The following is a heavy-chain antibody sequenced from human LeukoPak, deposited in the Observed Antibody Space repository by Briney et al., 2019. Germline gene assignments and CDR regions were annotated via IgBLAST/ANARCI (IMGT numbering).Heavy chain of an antibody. J-gene: IGHJ6*03. Sequence: GGSLRLSCAASGFTVSSNYMSWVRQAPGKGLEWVSVIYSGGSTYYADSVKGRFTISRDNSKNTLYLQMNSPRAEDTAVYYCARGSPEILRSYYYYYMDVWGKGTAVTVSS. D-gene: IGHD4-17*01. CDR3: ARGSPEILRSYYYYYMDV. CDR1: GFTVSSNY. V-gene: IGHV3-53*01. CDR2: IYSGGST.